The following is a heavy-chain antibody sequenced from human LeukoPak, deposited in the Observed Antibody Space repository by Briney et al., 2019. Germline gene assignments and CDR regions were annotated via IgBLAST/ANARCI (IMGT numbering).Heavy chain of an antibody. J-gene: IGHJ3*02. V-gene: IGHV4-39*07. Sequence: SQTLSLTCTVSGGSISSGNYYWSWIRQPPGKGLEWIGEINHSGSTNYNPSLKSRVTISVDTSKNQFSLKLSSVTAADTAVYYCARARYDFWSGSDAFDIWGQGTMVTVSS. CDR2: INHSGST. CDR3: ARARYDFWSGSDAFDI. CDR1: GGSISSGNYY. D-gene: IGHD3-3*01.